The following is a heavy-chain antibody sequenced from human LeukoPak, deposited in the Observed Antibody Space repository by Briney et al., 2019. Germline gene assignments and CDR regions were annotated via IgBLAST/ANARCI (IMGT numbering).Heavy chain of an antibody. D-gene: IGHD3-10*01. Sequence: HPGGSLRLSCAASGFTFSSYAMSWVRQAPGKGLEWVSVISGSGGSTNYADSVKGRFTISRDNSKNTLYLQMNSLRGEDTAVYYCAKGGSGSYYIYYFDYWGQGTLVTVSS. CDR1: GFTFSSYA. CDR2: ISGSGGST. CDR3: AKGGSGSYYIYYFDY. J-gene: IGHJ4*02. V-gene: IGHV3-23*01.